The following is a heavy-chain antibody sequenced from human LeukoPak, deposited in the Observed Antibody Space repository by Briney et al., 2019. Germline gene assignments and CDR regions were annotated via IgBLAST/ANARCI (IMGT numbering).Heavy chain of an antibody. CDR2: ISWNRGSI. J-gene: IGHJ3*02. V-gene: IGHV3-9*01. CDR3: ITDVEYLDWFRGAFDM. Sequence: PGGSLRLSCEASGFSFDEYGMHWVRQAPGKGLEWVSGISWNRGSIDYADSVNGRFTISRDNAKNSVFLQMNSLRVEDTALYYCITDVEYLDWFRGAFDMWGQGTMVTVSS. CDR1: GFSFDEYG. D-gene: IGHD3-9*01.